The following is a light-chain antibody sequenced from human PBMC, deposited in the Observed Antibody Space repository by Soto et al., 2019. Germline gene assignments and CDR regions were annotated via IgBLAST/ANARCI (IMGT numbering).Light chain of an antibody. CDR1: QSVSSSY. CDR3: QQYGSSPRT. V-gene: IGKV3-20*01. Sequence: EIVLTQSPGTLSLSPGERATLSCRASQSVSSSYLAWYQQRPGQAPRLLISAASVRATGIPDRFSGSGSGTDFTLTISRLEPEDFAVYYCQQYGSSPRTFGQGTKVDIK. J-gene: IGKJ1*01. CDR2: AAS.